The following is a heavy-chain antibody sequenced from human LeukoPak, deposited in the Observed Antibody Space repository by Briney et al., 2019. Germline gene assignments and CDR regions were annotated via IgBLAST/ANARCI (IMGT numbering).Heavy chain of an antibody. CDR2: INHSGST. V-gene: IGHV4-34*01. Sequence: SETLSLTCAVYGGSFSGYYWSWIRQPPGKGLGWIGEINHSGSTNYNPSLKSRVTISVDTSKNQFSLKLSSVTAADTAVYYCATTYYYDSFDYWGQGTLVTVSS. CDR1: GGSFSGYY. CDR3: ATTYYYDSFDY. D-gene: IGHD3-22*01. J-gene: IGHJ4*02.